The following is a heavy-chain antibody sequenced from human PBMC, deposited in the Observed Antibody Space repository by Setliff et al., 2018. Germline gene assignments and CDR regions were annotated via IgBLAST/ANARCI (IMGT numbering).Heavy chain of an antibody. D-gene: IGHD6-19*01. CDR2: ISGSGSSA. V-gene: IGHV3-23*01. CDR1: GFTFSTYA. CDR3: ARDGDSSGWYAGGEFDY. Sequence: QAGGSLRLSCAASGFTFSTYAVSWVRQAPGKGLEWVSSISGSGSSAYYADSVKGRFTISRDNPKNTLYLQMGSLRAEDMAVYYCARDGDSSGWYAGGEFDYWGQGTLVTVSS. J-gene: IGHJ4*02.